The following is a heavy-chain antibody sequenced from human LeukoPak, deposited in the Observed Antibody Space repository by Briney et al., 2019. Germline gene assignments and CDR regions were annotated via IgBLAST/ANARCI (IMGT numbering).Heavy chain of an antibody. CDR3: ARDQVADRLDY. Sequence: ASVKVSCKASGYTFTGYYMHWVRQAPGQRLEWMGWINAGNGNTKYSQKFQGRVTITRDTSASTAYMELSSLRSEDTAVYYCARDQVADRLDYWGQGTLVTVSS. D-gene: IGHD5-12*01. CDR1: GYTFTGYY. V-gene: IGHV1-3*01. CDR2: INAGNGNT. J-gene: IGHJ4*02.